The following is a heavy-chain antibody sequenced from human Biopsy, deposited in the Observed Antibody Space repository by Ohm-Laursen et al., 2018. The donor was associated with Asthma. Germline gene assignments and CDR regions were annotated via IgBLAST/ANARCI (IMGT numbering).Heavy chain of an antibody. CDR1: GFTFDDYA. CDR3: AKGEWELLEANFDY. Sequence: SLRLSCAASGFTFDDYAMHWVRQAPGKGLERVSGISWNSGSIGYADSVKGRFTISRDNAKNSLYLQMNSLRAEDTASYYCAKGEWELLEANFDYWGQGTLVTVSS. V-gene: IGHV3-9*01. D-gene: IGHD1-26*01. J-gene: IGHJ4*02. CDR2: ISWNSGSI.